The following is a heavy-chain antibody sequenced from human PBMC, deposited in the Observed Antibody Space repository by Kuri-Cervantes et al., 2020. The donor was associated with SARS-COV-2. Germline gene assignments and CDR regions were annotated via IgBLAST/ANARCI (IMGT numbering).Heavy chain of an antibody. CDR1: GGSFISNY. CDR3: ARGVGAAVAGTLITMYYYYGMDV. CDR2: INHSGST. J-gene: IGHJ6*02. V-gene: IGHV4-34*01. Sequence: LSCAVYGGSFISNYWSWFRQPPGKGLEWIGEINHSGSTNYNPSLKSRVTISVDTSKNQFSLRLSSVTAADTAVFYCARGVGAAVAGTLITMYYYYGMDVWGQGTKVTVSS. D-gene: IGHD6-19*01.